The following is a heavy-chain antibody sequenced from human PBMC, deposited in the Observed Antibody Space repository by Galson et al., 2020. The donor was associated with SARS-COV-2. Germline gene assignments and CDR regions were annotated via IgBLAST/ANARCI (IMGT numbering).Heavy chain of an antibody. Sequence: SETLSLTCAASGGSISSGHYSWSWIRQPPGKGLEWIGYIYDSGTTRYNPSLKSRVTMSVDTSKNQFSLKLISVSAADTAVYYCARGGSYVRNWFDPWGQGTLVTVSS. D-gene: IGHD1-26*01. CDR1: GGSISSGHYS. CDR2: IYDSGTT. J-gene: IGHJ5*02. CDR3: ARGGSYVRNWFDP. V-gene: IGHV4-30-2*01.